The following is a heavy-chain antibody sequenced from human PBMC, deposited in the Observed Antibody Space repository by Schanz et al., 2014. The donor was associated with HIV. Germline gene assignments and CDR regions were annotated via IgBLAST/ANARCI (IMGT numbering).Heavy chain of an antibody. Sequence: EVQLLESGGGLVQPGGSLRLSCAASGFSVTQGYISWVRQAPGKGLEWVSLISGSGGHTYYADSVKGRFTISRDNSKSTLYLQMNSLRVEDTALYYCTRGQSGTYGTFDVWGRGTVVTVSS. CDR3: TRGQSGTYGTFDV. D-gene: IGHD1-26*01. CDR2: ISGSGGHT. V-gene: IGHV3-23*01. CDR1: GFSVTQGY. J-gene: IGHJ3*01.